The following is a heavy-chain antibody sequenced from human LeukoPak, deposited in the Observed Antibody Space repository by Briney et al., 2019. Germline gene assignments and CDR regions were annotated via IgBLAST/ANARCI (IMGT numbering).Heavy chain of an antibody. D-gene: IGHD2-2*01. V-gene: IGHV1-8*01. CDR1: GYTFTSYD. Sequence: ASVKVSCKASGYTFTSYDINWVRQATGQGLEWMGWMNPNSGNKGYAQKFQGRVTMNRNNYIRTDYMELSRLRSEDTAVYYCARGLRYCSSTSCYGAVWGYYYYGMDVWGQGTTVTVSS. CDR2: MNPNSGNK. CDR3: ARGLRYCSSTSCYGAVWGYYYYGMDV. J-gene: IGHJ6*02.